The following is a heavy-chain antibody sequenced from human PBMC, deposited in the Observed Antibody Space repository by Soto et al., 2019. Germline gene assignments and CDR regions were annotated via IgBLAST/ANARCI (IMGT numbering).Heavy chain of an antibody. CDR1: GYTSTSYG. CDR2: ISDYNGNT. D-gene: IGHD1-26*01. CDR3: ARDQGGSYCY. J-gene: IGHJ4*02. V-gene: IGHV1-18*01. Sequence: QVQLVQSGAEVKKPVASVKVSSKESGYTSTSYGISWVLQEPGQGREWLVWISDYNGNTNYAQKLQGRVTMTADKSTSTVYMELRSLRSDDTAVYYCARDQGGSYCYWCQWTLDNVSS.